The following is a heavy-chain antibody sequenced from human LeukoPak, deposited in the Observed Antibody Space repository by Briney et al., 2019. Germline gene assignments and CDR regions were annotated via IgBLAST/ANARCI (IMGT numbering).Heavy chain of an antibody. CDR2: ISGSGGST. CDR1: GFTFSSYA. J-gene: IGHJ4*02. V-gene: IGHV3-23*01. CDR3: AKTPFRPVVVTALLFDY. Sequence: PGGSLRLSCAASGFTFSSYAMSWVRQAPGKGLEWVSAISGSGGSTYYADSVKGRFTISRDNSKNTLYLQMNSLRAEDTAVYYCAKTPFRPVVVTALLFDYWGQGTLVTVSS. D-gene: IGHD2-21*02.